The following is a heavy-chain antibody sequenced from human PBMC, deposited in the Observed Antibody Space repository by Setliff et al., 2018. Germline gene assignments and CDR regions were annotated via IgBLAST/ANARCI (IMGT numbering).Heavy chain of an antibody. J-gene: IGHJ4*02. CDR2: ISSSGSTI. CDR1: GFTFSSYE. V-gene: IGHV3-48*03. D-gene: IGHD6-13*01. CDR3: ARVPGYSSSWYGYYFDY. Sequence: GESLRLSCAASGFTFSSYEMNWVRQAPGKGLEWVSYISSSGSTIYYADPVKGRFTISRDNAKNSLYLQMNSLRAEDTAVYYCARVPGYSSSWYGYYFDYWGQGTLVTVSS.